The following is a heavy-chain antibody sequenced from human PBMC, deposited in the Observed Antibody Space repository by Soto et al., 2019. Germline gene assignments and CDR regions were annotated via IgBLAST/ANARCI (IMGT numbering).Heavy chain of an antibody. CDR2: IFSNDEK. CDR1: GFSLSNARMG. V-gene: IGHV2-26*01. Sequence: SGPTLVNPTETLTLTCTVSGFSLSNARMGVSWIRQPPGKALEWLAHIFSNDEKSYSTSLKSRLTISKDTSKSQVVLTMTNMDPVDTATYYCARILRYYYDSSGYPPDYWGQGTLVTVSS. D-gene: IGHD3-22*01. CDR3: ARILRYYYDSSGYPPDY. J-gene: IGHJ4*02.